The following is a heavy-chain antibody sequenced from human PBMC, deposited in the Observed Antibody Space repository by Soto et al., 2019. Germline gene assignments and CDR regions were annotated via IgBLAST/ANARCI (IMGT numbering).Heavy chain of an antibody. V-gene: IGHV4-59*01. CDR3: ARDLWGYCGADCYPLDV. CDR2: MYNTGST. Sequence: SETLSLTCTVSGGSISSYYWSWIRQPPGKGLGWVGYMYNTGSTIYNPSLKRRVTISVDTSKNQFSLKLNSVTAADTAVYYCARDLWGYCGADCYPLDVWGQGTMVTVSS. D-gene: IGHD2-21*02. J-gene: IGHJ6*02. CDR1: GGSISSYY.